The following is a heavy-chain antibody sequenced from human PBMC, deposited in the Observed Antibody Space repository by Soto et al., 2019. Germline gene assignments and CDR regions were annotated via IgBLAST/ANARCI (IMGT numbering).Heavy chain of an antibody. J-gene: IGHJ4*02. CDR2: ISWNGGKT. CDR3: AKSVSSYSYGPLDH. CDR1: GFTFDDYA. D-gene: IGHD5-18*01. Sequence: EVQLVESGGGLVQPGRSLRLSCATSGFTFDDYAIHWVRQAPGGGLEWVSGISWNGGKTPYAASVKGRFTISRDNSKNALFLQMNSLRPEDTALYFSAKSVSSYSYGPLDHWGQGTLVTVSS. V-gene: IGHV3-9*01.